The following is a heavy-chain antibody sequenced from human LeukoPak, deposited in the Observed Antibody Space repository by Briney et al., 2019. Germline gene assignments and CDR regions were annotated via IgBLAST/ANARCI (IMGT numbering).Heavy chain of an antibody. J-gene: IGHJ4*02. D-gene: IGHD6-19*01. Sequence: ASVKVSCKASGYTFTSYAMHWVRQAPGQRLEWMGWINVGSGNTKYSQKFQDRVTITRDTSASTAYMELSSLRSEDSAVYYCARDIGTSGWSFDYWGQGTLVTVSS. CDR1: GYTFTSYA. V-gene: IGHV1-3*01. CDR2: INVGSGNT. CDR3: ARDIGTSGWSFDY.